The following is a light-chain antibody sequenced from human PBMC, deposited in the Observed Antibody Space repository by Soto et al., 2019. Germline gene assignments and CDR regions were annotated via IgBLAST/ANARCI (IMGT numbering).Light chain of an antibody. Sequence: EIVLTQSPATLSLSPGERATLSCRASQSVSSYLAWYQQKPGQAPRLLIYDASNRATGIPARFSGSGSGTDFTLTISSLEPEDFAVYYCQQRSNSPITFGRGTKVEIK. CDR3: QQRSNSPIT. J-gene: IGKJ4*01. V-gene: IGKV3-11*01. CDR1: QSVSSY. CDR2: DAS.